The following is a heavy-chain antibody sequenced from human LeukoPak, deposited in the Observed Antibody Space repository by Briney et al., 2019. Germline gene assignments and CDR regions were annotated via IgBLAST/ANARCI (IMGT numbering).Heavy chain of an antibody. CDR3: APTTAAGTTIDY. Sequence: SVKVSCKASGGTFSSYAISWVRQAPGQGLEWMGRIIPILGIANYAQKFQGRVTITADKSTSTAYMGLSSLRSEDTAVYYCAPTTAAGTTIDYWGQGTLVTVSS. CDR2: IIPILGIA. V-gene: IGHV1-69*04. D-gene: IGHD1-7*01. CDR1: GGTFSSYA. J-gene: IGHJ4*02.